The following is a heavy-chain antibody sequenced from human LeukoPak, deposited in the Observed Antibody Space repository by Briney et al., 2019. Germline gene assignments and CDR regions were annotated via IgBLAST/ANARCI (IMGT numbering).Heavy chain of an antibody. Sequence: ASVKVSCKTSGYTFTNFDIYWVRQAPGQGLECMGWISGYTGDTKYAQIFQGRFTVTTDTSTSTAYMELRSLRSDDTAVYYCATGLIWFGELYSAFDIWGQGTMVTVSS. CDR1: GYTFTNFD. CDR2: ISGYTGDT. CDR3: ATGLIWFGELYSAFDI. D-gene: IGHD3-10*01. V-gene: IGHV1-18*01. J-gene: IGHJ3*02.